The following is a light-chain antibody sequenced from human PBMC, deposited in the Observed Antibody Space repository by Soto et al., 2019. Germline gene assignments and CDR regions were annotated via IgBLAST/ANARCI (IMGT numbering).Light chain of an antibody. CDR1: SSDIGGYNS. V-gene: IGLV2-14*01. CDR2: EVS. Sequence: QSALTQPASVSGSPGQSITISCTGTSSDIGGYNSVSWYQQHPGKAPKLMIYEVSNRPSGISNRFSGSKSGNTASLTISGRQAEDEADYYCSSYTSSVAHVFGTGTKVTVL. J-gene: IGLJ1*01. CDR3: SSYTSSVAHV.